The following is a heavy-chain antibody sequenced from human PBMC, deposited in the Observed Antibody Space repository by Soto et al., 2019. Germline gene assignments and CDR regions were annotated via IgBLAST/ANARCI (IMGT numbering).Heavy chain of an antibody. CDR2: ISGRST. D-gene: IGHD2-2*01. Sequence: PGGSLRLSCAASGFTFSGSAMHWVRQASGKGLEWVSGISGRSTDYADSVKGRFTISRDNSKSTLFLQMNSLRAEDTAVYYCAKRHDIGVVPAALPAAFDIWGQGTMVTVSS. V-gene: IGHV3-23*01. CDR3: AKRHDIGVVPAALPAAFDI. J-gene: IGHJ3*02. CDR1: GFTFSGSA.